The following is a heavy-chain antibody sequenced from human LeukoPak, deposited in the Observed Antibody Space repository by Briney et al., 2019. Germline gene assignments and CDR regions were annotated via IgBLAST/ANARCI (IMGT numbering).Heavy chain of an antibody. V-gene: IGHV4-61*02. D-gene: IGHD3-10*01. J-gene: IGHJ4*02. CDR1: GGSISSGSYY. CDR2: IYTSGST. Sequence: SETLSLTCTVSGGSISSGSYYWSSIRQPAGRGLEWIGRIYTSGSTNYNPSLKSRVTISVDTSKNQFSLKLSSVTAADTAVYYCATEAPNYYGSGSYASFDYWGQGTLVTVSS. CDR3: ATEAPNYYGSGSYASFDY.